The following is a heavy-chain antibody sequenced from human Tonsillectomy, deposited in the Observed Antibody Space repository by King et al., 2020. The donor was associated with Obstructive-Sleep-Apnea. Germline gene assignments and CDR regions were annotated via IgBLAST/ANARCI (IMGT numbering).Heavy chain of an antibody. CDR2: IKQDGSEK. D-gene: IGHD6-13*01. CDR1: GFTFSTYW. CDR3: ASTLEIAAAGFLGY. V-gene: IGHV3-7*01. Sequence: VQLVESGGGLVQPGGSLRLSCAASGFTFSTYWMTWVRQAPGKGLEWVSNIKQDGSEKYYVVSVKGRFTISRDNAKSSLYLQMNSLRAEDTAVYFCASTLEIAAAGFLGYWGRGALVTVSS. J-gene: IGHJ4*02.